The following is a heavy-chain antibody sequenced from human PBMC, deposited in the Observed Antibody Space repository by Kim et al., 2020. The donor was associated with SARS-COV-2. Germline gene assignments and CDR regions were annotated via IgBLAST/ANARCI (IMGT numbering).Heavy chain of an antibody. CDR2: IKQDGSEK. Sequence: LSLTCAASGFTFSSYWMSWVRQAPGKGLEWVANIKQDGSEKYYVDSVKGRFTISRDNAKNSLYLQMNSLRAEDTAVYYCARDRGDWWPATPPQSQFDYWGQGTLVTVSS. CDR1: GFTFSSYW. V-gene: IGHV3-7*03. D-gene: IGHD2-21*01. J-gene: IGHJ4*02. CDR3: ARDRGDWWPATPPQSQFDY.